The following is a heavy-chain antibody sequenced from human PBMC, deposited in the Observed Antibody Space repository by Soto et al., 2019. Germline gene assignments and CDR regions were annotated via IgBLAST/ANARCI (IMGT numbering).Heavy chain of an antibody. CDR2: ISSSSSTI. CDR1: GFTFSSYS. J-gene: IGHJ5*02. V-gene: IGHV3-48*01. CDR3: AKDLRPGLVVPTKSGFDP. D-gene: IGHD3-10*01. Sequence: GGSLRLSCAASGFTFSSYSMNWVRQAPGKGLEWVSYISSSSSTIYYADSVKGRFTISRDNAKNSLYLQMTNLRAEDAAIYFCAKDLRPGLVVPTKSGFDPWGQGTRVTVSS.